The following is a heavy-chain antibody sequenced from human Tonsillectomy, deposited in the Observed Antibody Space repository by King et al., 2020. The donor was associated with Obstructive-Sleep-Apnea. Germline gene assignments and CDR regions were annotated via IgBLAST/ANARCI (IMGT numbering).Heavy chain of an antibody. J-gene: IGHJ6*02. CDR3: AKGRSGNYLWSYNVMDF. CDR1: GFTFSGFG. Sequence: QLVQSGGGVVQPGKSLRLSREASGFTFSGFGMHWVRQAPGKGLEWVAIISKDGNNKYFGDSVKGRCTISRDNSRNTLYLQMHSLRVDDTAVYYCAKGRSGNYLWSYNVMDFWGQGTTVTVSS. V-gene: IGHV3-30*18. CDR2: ISKDGNNK. D-gene: IGHD1-26*01.